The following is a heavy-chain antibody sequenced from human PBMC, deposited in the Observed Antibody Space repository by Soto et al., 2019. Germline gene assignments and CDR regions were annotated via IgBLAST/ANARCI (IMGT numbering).Heavy chain of an antibody. J-gene: IGHJ3*01. Sequence: EVQLVESGGELVQPGGSLRLSCAASGFSFSTSWMHWVRQAPGKGLVWVSRINGDGSATNYADSVKGRFTISRDNARNTLYLQMTSLRAEDTAVYYCARLNYDNDVWGQGTMFTVSS. D-gene: IGHD3-22*01. CDR3: ARLNYDNDV. CDR1: GFSFSTSW. V-gene: IGHV3-74*01. CDR2: INGDGSAT.